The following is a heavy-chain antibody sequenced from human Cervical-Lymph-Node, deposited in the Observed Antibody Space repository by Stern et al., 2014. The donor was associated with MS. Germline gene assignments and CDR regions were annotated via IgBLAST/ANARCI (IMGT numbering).Heavy chain of an antibody. V-gene: IGHV3-9*01. CDR3: ANDLDSSGYYYAIDY. J-gene: IGHJ4*02. D-gene: IGHD3-22*01. CDR2: ISGNSGSK. Sequence: EVQLVESGGGLVQPGRSLRLSCAASGFKFDDYAMHWVRQAPGKGLEWVSGISGNSGSKDYADSVKGRFIISRDNAKNSLYWQMNSLRAEDTALYYCANDLDSSGYYYAIDYWGQGTLVTVSS. CDR1: GFKFDDYA.